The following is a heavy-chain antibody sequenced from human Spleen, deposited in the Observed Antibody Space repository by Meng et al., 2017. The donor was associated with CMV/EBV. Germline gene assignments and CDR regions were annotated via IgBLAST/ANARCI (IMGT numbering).Heavy chain of an antibody. V-gene: IGHV1-2*02. CDR1: GYTFTGYY. D-gene: IGHD3-3*01. Sequence: ASVKVSCKASGYTFTGYYMHWVRQAPGQGLEWMGWINPNSGNRDYAQKFQGRVTLTRDTSTGTAYMELSSLTSEDTAIYYCARENVWSGHHYGVDLWGQGTTVTVSS. J-gene: IGHJ6*02. CDR3: ARENVWSGHHYGVDL. CDR2: INPNSGNR.